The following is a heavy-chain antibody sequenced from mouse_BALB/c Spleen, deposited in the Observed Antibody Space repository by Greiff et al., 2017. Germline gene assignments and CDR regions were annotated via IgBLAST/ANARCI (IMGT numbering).Heavy chain of an antibody. CDR3: ARYWDGYYEGWFAY. J-gene: IGHJ3*01. CDR1: GDSITSGY. Sequence: EVMLVESGPSLVKPSQTLSLTCSVTGDSITSGYWNWIRKFPGNKLEYMGYISYSGSTYYNPSLKSRISITRDTSKNQYYLQLNSVTTEDTATYYCARYWDGYYEGWFAYWGQGTLVTVSA. D-gene: IGHD2-3*01. CDR2: ISYSGST. V-gene: IGHV3-8*02.